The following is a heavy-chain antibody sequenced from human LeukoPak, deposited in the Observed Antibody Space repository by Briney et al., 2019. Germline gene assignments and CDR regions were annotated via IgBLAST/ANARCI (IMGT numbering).Heavy chain of an antibody. D-gene: IGHD6-19*01. V-gene: IGHV5-51*01. CDR1: GYRFTSYW. Sequence: GESLKISCQGSGYRFTSYWIGWVRPMPGKGLEWMGIIYPGDSDTRYSPSFQGQVTISADKSISTAYLQWSSLKASDTAMYYCARMYSSGLPTNLDYWGQGTLVTVSS. CDR2: IYPGDSDT. J-gene: IGHJ4*02. CDR3: ARMYSSGLPTNLDY.